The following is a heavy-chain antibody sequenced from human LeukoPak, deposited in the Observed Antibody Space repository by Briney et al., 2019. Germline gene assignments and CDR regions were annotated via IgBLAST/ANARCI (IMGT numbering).Heavy chain of an antibody. V-gene: IGHV4-39*01. CDR2: AYYTGNT. CDR1: GGSISRSYFY. CDR3: AQLERRTAFDI. J-gene: IGHJ3*02. Sequence: SETLSLTCTVSGGSISRSYFYWGWVRQPPGKGLEWIGFAYYTGNTFYKPSLKSRVTISVDSSKNQFSLGLASLTAADSAVYYCAQLERRTAFDIWGPGTMVVVPS. D-gene: IGHD1-1*01.